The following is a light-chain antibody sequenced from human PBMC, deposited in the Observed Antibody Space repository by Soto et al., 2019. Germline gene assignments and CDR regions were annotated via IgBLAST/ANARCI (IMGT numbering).Light chain of an antibody. J-gene: IGLJ2*01. V-gene: IGLV3-21*04. CDR1: NIGSKS. Sequence: SYELTQPPSVSVAPGDTARITCGGNNIGSKSVHWYQHKPGQAPVLVIYYNSDRPSGIPERFSGSNSGNTATLTISRVEAGDEADYYCQVWDSSSYVVFGGGTKLTVL. CDR3: QVWDSSSYVV. CDR2: YNS.